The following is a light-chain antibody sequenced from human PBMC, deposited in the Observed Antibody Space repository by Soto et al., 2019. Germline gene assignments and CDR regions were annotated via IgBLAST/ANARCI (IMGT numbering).Light chain of an antibody. CDR1: QGISHY. Sequence: DIQMTQSPSSLSASVGDRVTITCRASQGISHYLAWYQQKPGKLPNLLIYAASTLQSGVPSRFSGSGSGTDFTLTISSLQPEDVASYYCQKYNSALWTFGQGTKVEIK. CDR3: QKYNSALWT. CDR2: AAS. J-gene: IGKJ1*01. V-gene: IGKV1-27*01.